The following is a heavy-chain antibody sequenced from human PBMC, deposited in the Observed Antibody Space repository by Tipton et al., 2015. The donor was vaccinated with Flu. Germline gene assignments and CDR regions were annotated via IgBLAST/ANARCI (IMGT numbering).Heavy chain of an antibody. CDR2: IYYSGST. J-gene: IGHJ4*02. V-gene: IGHV4-59*08. CDR1: GGSISSYY. CDR3: ASTPFVNYDILTGYYFDY. D-gene: IGHD3-9*01. Sequence: TLSLTCTVSGGSISSYYWSWIRQPPGKGLEWIGYIYYSGSTNYNPSLKSRVTIPVDTSKNPFSLKLSSVTAADTAVYYCASTPFVNYDILTGYYFDYWGQGTLVTVSS.